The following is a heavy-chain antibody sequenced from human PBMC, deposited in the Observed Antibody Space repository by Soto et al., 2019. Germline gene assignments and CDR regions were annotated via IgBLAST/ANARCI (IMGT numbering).Heavy chain of an antibody. CDR2: VYTSGST. CDR3: ARDTGYSDAFDI. V-gene: IGHV4-4*07. D-gene: IGHD3-22*01. J-gene: IGHJ3*02. Sequence: SETLSLTCIVSVGSISIYYWSWIRQPAGKGLEWIGRVYTSGSTNYNPSLKSRVTMSVDTSKNQFSLKLTSVTAADTAVYYCARDTGYSDAFDIWGQGTMVTVSS. CDR1: VGSISIYY.